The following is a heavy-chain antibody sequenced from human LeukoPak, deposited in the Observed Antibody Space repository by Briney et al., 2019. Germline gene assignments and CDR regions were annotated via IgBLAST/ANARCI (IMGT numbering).Heavy chain of an antibody. V-gene: IGHV3-21*01. J-gene: IGHJ2*01. CDR3: ARSNYYDSSGYIYWYFDL. Sequence: GGSLRLSCAASGFTFSSYYMNWVRQAPGKGLEWVSSISNSRSYIYYADSVKGRFTISRDNAKNSLYLQMNSLRAEDTAVYYCARSNYYDSSGYIYWYFDLWGRGTLVTVSS. CDR2: ISNSRSYI. D-gene: IGHD3-22*01. CDR1: GFTFSSYY.